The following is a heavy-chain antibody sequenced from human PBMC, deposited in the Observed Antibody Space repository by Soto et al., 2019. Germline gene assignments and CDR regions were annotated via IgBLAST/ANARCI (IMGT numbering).Heavy chain of an antibody. CDR3: ARGILQKPPGTRAFHF. Sequence: EVQLFESGGGLGQPGGSLRLSCAASGFTFSSYAMWWVRQAPGKGPEWVLSISGSGDSTHSADAVKGRFTISRDNSNNALYLQMNSQTLEDMAIHYCARGILQKPPGTRAFHFWGQGTMVIVSS. CDR2: ISGSGDST. D-gene: IGHD6-13*01. J-gene: IGHJ3*01. V-gene: IGHV3-23*01. CDR1: GFTFSSYA.